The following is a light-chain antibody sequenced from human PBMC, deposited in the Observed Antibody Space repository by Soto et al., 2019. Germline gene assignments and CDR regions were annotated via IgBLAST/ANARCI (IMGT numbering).Light chain of an antibody. J-gene: IGLJ2*01. CDR3: AAWDDSLSGDV. CDR2: RNN. CDR1: SSNIGSNY. V-gene: IGLV1-47*01. Sequence: QSVLTQPPSASGTPGQRVTISCSGSSSNIGSNYVYWYQQLPGTAPKLLIYRNNQRPSEVPDRFSGSKSGTSASLAISGLRSEDEADYYCAAWDDSLSGDVFGGATKLTVL.